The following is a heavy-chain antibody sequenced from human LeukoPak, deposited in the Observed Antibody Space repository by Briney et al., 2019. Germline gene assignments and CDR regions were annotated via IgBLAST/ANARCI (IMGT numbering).Heavy chain of an antibody. CDR3: AKEIPPYCSSTSCYKGFDY. CDR2: IRYDGSNK. D-gene: IGHD2-2*02. Sequence: GGSLRLSCAASGFTFSSYGMHWVRQAPSKGLEWVAFIRYDGSNKYYADSVKGRFTISRDNSKNTLYLQMNSLRAEDTAVYYCAKEIPPYCSSTSCYKGFDYWGQGTLVTVSS. V-gene: IGHV3-30*02. J-gene: IGHJ4*02. CDR1: GFTFSSYG.